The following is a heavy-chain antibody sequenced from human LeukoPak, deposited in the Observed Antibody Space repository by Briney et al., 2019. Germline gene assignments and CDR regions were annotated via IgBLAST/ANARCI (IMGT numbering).Heavy chain of an antibody. Sequence: SETLSLTCTVSGGSISSGSYYWSWIRQPAGKGLEWIGRIYTSGSTNYNPSLKSRVTISVDTSKNQFSLKLSSVTAADTAVYYCARLDYGGNSVWFDPWGQGTLVTVSS. J-gene: IGHJ5*02. D-gene: IGHD4-23*01. CDR2: IYTSGST. V-gene: IGHV4-61*02. CDR1: GGSISSGSYY. CDR3: ARLDYGGNSVWFDP.